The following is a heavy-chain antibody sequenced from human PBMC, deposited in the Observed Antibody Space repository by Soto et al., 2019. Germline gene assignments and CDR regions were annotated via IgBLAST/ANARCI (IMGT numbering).Heavy chain of an antibody. V-gene: IGHV3-30-3*01. D-gene: IGHD4-17*01. J-gene: IGHJ4*02. CDR2: ISYDGSNK. Sequence: QVQLVESGGGVVQPGMSLRLSCAASGFTFSSYAMHWVRQAPGKGLEWVAVISYDGSNKYYADSVKGRFTISRDNSKNTLYLQMNSLRAEDTAVYYCARSTLEMATHYGYWGQGTLVTVSS. CDR1: GFTFSSYA. CDR3: ARSTLEMATHYGY.